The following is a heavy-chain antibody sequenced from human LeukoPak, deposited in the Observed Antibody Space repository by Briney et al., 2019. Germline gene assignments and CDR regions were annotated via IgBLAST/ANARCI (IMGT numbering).Heavy chain of an antibody. CDR3: ARGPRGYSYGSYYYYYYMDV. D-gene: IGHD5-18*01. J-gene: IGHJ6*03. Sequence: SETLSLTCAVYGGSFSGYYWSWIRQPPGKGLEWIGEINHSGSTNYNPSLKSRVTISVDTSKNQFSLKLSSVTAADTAVYYCARGPRGYSYGSYYYYYYMDVWGKGTTVTVSS. CDR1: GGSFSGYY. V-gene: IGHV4-34*01. CDR2: INHSGST.